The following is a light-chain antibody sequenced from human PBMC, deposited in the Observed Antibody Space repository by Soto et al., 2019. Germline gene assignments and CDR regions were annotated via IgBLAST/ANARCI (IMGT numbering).Light chain of an antibody. CDR1: QSIDNY. V-gene: IGKV1-39*01. Sequence: IPMTQSPPSLSAPVGEVVTITCRTSQSIDNYLNWYQQKPGTAPKLLIYAASTVQSGVPSRFSASGAETDFTLTISSLQPEDVATYYCQQSYTTLFTSGPGTKVDIK. CDR3: QQSYTTLFT. J-gene: IGKJ3*01. CDR2: AAS.